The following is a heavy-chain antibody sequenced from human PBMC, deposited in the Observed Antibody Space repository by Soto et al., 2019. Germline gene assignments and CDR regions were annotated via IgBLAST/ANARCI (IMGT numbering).Heavy chain of an antibody. D-gene: IGHD6-19*01. CDR2: IYPDDSHT. CDR3: ASSAQRGFGSGWSDYYYFGIDV. J-gene: IGHJ6*02. V-gene: IGHV5-51*01. CDR1: GYSFISYW. Sequence: GESLKISCKGSGYSFISYWIAWVRQMPGGGLEWMGIIYPDDSHTRYSPSFQGQVTISADKSINTAYLQWSSLKASDTAMYYCASSAQRGFGSGWSDYYYFGIDVWGPGTTVTVS.